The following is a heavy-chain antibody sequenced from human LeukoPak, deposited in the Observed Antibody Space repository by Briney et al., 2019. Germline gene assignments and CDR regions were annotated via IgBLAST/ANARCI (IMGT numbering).Heavy chain of an antibody. J-gene: IGHJ6*02. CDR3: AKDSSYDIVDTYGMDV. V-gene: IGHV3-9*01. CDR2: ISWNSGSI. CDR1: GFTFDDYA. D-gene: IGHD5-12*01. Sequence: QAGRSLRLSGAASGFTFDDYAMPWVRQAPGKGLKWVSGISWNSGSIGYADSVKGRFTISRDNAKNSLYLQMNSLRAEDTALYYCAKDSSYDIVDTYGMDVWGQGTTVTVSS.